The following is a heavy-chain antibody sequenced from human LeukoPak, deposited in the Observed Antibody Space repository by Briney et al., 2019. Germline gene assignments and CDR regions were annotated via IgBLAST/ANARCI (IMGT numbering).Heavy chain of an antibody. Sequence: GGSLRLSCAASGFTFSSYAMHWVRQAPGKGLEWVAVISYDGSNKYYADSVKGRFTISRDNSKNTLYLQMSYLRAEDTAVYFCARDAPVVWRVPVPLDDWGQGTLVTVSS. D-gene: IGHD3-10*01. V-gene: IGHV3-30*14. CDR1: GFTFSSYA. J-gene: IGHJ4*02. CDR2: ISYDGSNK. CDR3: ARDAPVVWRVPVPLDD.